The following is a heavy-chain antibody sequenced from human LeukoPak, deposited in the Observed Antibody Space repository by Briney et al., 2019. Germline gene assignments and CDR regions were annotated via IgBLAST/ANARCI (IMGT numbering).Heavy chain of an antibody. J-gene: IGHJ3*02. CDR1: GYTFTGYY. CDR2: INPNSGGT. D-gene: IGHD3-22*01. Sequence: ASVKVSCKASGYTFTGYYMHWVRQAPGQGLEWMGWINPNSGGTNYAQKFQGRVTMTRDTSISTAYMELSRLRSDDTAVYYCASPYYYDSSGFFRDAFDIWGQGTMVTVSS. CDR3: ASPYYYDSSGFFRDAFDI. V-gene: IGHV1-2*02.